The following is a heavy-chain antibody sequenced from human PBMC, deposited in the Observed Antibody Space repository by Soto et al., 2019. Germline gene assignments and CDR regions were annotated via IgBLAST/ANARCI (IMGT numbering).Heavy chain of an antibody. CDR1: GGSISSGGYY. CDR3: ARVRDPDYYGSGSYRRQGDY. J-gene: IGHJ4*02. V-gene: IGHV4-31*03. Sequence: QVQLQESGPGLVKPSQTLSLTCTVSGGSISSGGYYWSWIRQHPGKGLEWIGYIYYSGSTYYNPSLKSRVTISVDTSKNQFSLKLSSVTAADTAVYYCARVRDPDYYGSGSYRRQGDYWGQGTLVTVSS. CDR2: IYYSGST. D-gene: IGHD3-10*01.